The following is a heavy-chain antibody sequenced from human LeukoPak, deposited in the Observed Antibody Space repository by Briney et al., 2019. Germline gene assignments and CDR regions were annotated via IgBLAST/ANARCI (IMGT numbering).Heavy chain of an antibody. CDR2: ISQDGTDI. V-gene: IGHV3-7*01. CDR1: GFTFSTYW. J-gene: IGHJ3*01. D-gene: IGHD3-22*01. Sequence: GGSLRLSCAASGFTFSTYWMTWVRQAPGKGLEWVANISQDGTDIHYVDSVKGRFTISRDNAKNSLFLQLNSLRAEDTAVYYCARDRNYYDGSGYYDAFDVWGQGTMVTVS. CDR3: ARDRNYYDGSGYYDAFDV.